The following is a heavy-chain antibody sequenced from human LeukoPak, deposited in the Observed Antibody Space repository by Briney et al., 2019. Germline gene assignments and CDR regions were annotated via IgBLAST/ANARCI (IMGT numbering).Heavy chain of an antibody. CDR2: INHSGST. D-gene: IGHD6-13*01. V-gene: IGHV4-34*01. CDR3: ARVFSSSWSDDYYFDD. CDR1: GGSFSGYY. J-gene: IGHJ4*02. Sequence: LETLSLTCAVYGGSFSGYYWSWIRQPPGKGLEWIGEINHSGSTNYNPSLKSRVTISVDTSKNQFSLKLSSVTAADTAVYYCARVFSSSWSDDYYFDDWGQGTLVTVSS.